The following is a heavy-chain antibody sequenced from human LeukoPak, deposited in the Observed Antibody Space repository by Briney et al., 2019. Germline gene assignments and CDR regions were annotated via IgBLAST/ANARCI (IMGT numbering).Heavy chain of an antibody. CDR1: GFTFSNYA. V-gene: IGHV3-23*01. D-gene: IGHD2-21*01. Sequence: PGGSLRLSCAASGFTFSNYAMSWVRQAPGKGLEWVSGISGSGISTHYAHSVEGRFTISRDNSKNTLYLQMNSLRAEDTAIYYCAKDIQGSYWGQGTLVTVSS. CDR2: ISGSGIST. J-gene: IGHJ4*02. CDR3: AKDIQGSY.